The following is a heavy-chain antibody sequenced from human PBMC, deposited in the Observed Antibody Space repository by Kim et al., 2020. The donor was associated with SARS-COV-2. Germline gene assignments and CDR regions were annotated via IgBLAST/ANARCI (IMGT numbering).Heavy chain of an antibody. J-gene: IGHJ6*02. CDR3: VKDILVGGADV. CDR1: GFTFHNHA. CDR2: MFWNGGGT. V-gene: IGHV3-9*01. Sequence: GGSLRLSCVVSGFTFHNHAMHWVRQAPGKGLEWVAGMFWNGGGTGYADSVRGRFTISRDIAESSLYLQMNSLTTEDTALYFCVKDILVGGADVWGQGTTV. D-gene: IGHD2-15*01.